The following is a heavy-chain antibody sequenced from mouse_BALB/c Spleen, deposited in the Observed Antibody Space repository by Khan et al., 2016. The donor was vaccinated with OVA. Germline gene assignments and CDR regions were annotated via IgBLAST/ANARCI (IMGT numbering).Heavy chain of an antibody. CDR1: GFSFTSYG. V-gene: IGHV2-9*02. CDR2: IWAGGST. CDR3: ARDHDNYEYYFDY. D-gene: IGHD2-12*01. J-gene: IGHJ2*01. Sequence: VELVESGPGLVAPSQSLSITCTVSGFSFTSYGVHWVRQPPGKGLEWLGIIWAGGSTNYYSAPMSRLSISNDNSKSQVFVKMISLQTDEEAMYYCARDHDNYEYYFDYWGQGTTLTVSS.